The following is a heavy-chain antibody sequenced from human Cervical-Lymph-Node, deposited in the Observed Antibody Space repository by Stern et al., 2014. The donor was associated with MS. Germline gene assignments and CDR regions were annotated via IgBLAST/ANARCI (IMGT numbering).Heavy chain of an antibody. V-gene: IGHV5-51*01. CDR2: IDPGGSDT. J-gene: IGHJ5*02. CDR1: GYKFTNQW. CDR3: ATHPVGP. Sequence: VQLVESGAEVKKPGESLKISCTTSGYKFTNQWIAWVRQMPGKGLEFMGIIDPGGSDTRYNPSFQGQFTNSADKPINTAYLQWSSLKASDTAMYYCATHPVGPWGQGTLVTVSS.